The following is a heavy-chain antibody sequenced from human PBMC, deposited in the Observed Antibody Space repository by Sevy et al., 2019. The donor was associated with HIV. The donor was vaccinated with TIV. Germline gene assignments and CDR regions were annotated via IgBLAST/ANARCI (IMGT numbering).Heavy chain of an antibody. D-gene: IGHD2-15*01. CDR3: ARDLVASTLTIDV. Sequence: GGSLRLSCAASGFTFTNYVMNWVRQAPGKGLEWVSYISPSGSPIYYADSVKGRFTISRDNAKNSLYLQMNSLRADDTGLYYCARDLVASTLTIDVWGQGTTVTVSS. CDR1: GFTFTNYV. CDR2: ISPSGSPI. V-gene: IGHV3-48*03. J-gene: IGHJ6*02.